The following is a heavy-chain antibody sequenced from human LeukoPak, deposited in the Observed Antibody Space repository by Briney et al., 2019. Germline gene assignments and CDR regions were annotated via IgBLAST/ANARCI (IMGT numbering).Heavy chain of an antibody. D-gene: IGHD3-3*02. CDR1: GFTFSSYA. CDR2: ISYDGSNK. Sequence: GGSLRLSCAASGFTFSSYAMHWVRQAPSKGLEWVAVISYDGSNKYYADSVKGRFTISRDNSKNTLYLQMNSLRAEDTAVYYCARDLSPSYSGMDVWGKGTTVTVPS. V-gene: IGHV3-30*04. J-gene: IGHJ6*04. CDR3: ARDLSPSYSGMDV.